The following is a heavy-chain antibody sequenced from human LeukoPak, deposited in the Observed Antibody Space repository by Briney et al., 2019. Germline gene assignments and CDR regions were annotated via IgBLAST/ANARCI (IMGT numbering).Heavy chain of an antibody. CDR2: IYYSGST. CDR1: GGSISSYY. CDR3: ARPMTTVIAGHWFDP. V-gene: IGHV4-39*01. J-gene: IGHJ5*02. D-gene: IGHD4-11*01. Sequence: SETLSLTCTVSGGSISSYYWGWIRQPPGKGLEWIGSIYYSGSTYYNPSLKSRVTISVDTSKNQFSLKLSSVTAADTAVYYCARPMTTVIAGHWFDPWGQGTLVTVSS.